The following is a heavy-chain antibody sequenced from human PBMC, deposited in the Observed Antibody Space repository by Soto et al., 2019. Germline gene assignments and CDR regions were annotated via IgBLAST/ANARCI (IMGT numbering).Heavy chain of an antibody. J-gene: IGHJ4*02. Sequence: SETLSLTCTVSGVSLSTGIYHWGWIRQPPGKGLEWIGSIYYSGSSYYNPSLKSRVTISVDTSKNQFSLTLSSVTAADTAVYYCARQSSSTTYYAYWGQGALVTVS. D-gene: IGHD2-2*01. CDR2: IYYSGSS. V-gene: IGHV4-39*01. CDR3: ARQSSSTTYYAY. CDR1: GVSLSTGIYH.